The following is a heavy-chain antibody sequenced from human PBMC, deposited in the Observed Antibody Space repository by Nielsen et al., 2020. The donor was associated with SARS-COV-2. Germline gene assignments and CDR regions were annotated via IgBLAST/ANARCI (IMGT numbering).Heavy chain of an antibody. CDR3: AKDIGRIYYFDY. Sequence: GESLKISCAASGFTVSSNYMSWVRQAPGKGLEWVSVIYSGGSTYYADSVKGRFTISRDNSKNTLYLQMNSLRAEDTAVYYCAKDIGRIYYFDYWGQGTLVTVSS. CDR1: GFTVSSNY. D-gene: IGHD3-16*02. CDR2: IYSGGST. J-gene: IGHJ4*02. V-gene: IGHV3-53*01.